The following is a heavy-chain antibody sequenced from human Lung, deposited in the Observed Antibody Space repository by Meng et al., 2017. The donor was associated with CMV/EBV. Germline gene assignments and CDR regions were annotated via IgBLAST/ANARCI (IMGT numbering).Heavy chain of an antibody. CDR3: AKSAGWLTPGGYGMDV. CDR2: ISTSGTTI. CDR1: GFTFSSYE. V-gene: IGHV3-48*03. D-gene: IGHD6-13*01. J-gene: IGHJ6*02. Sequence: SCAASGFTFSSYEMNWVRQAPGKGLEWVAYISTSGTTIYYADSVRGRFTISRDKAKNSLFLQMNSLRAEDTAVYYCAKSAGWLTPGGYGMDVWGQGXTVTVSS.